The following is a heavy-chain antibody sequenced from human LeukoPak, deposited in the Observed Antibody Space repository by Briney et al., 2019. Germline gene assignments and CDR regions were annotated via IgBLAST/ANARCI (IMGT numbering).Heavy chain of an antibody. Sequence: GGSLRLSCAASGFTFSSYSMNWVRQAPGKGLEWVSYISSSGSTIYYADSVKGRFTISRDNAKNSLYLQMNSLRAEDTAVYYCARDLSATINYWGQGTLVTVSS. CDR1: GFTFSSYS. J-gene: IGHJ4*02. D-gene: IGHD5-24*01. V-gene: IGHV3-48*04. CDR2: ISSSGSTI. CDR3: ARDLSATINY.